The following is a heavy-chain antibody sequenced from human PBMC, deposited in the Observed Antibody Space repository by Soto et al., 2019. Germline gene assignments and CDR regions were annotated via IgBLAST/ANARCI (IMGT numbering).Heavy chain of an antibody. CDR2: INHSGST. CDR1: GGSFSGYY. D-gene: IGHD3-9*01. CDR3: ARVRYFDWLSFDY. V-gene: IGHV4-34*01. J-gene: IGHJ4*02. Sequence: SETLSLTCAVYGGSFSGYYWSWIRQPPGKGLEWIGEINHSGSTNYNPSLKSRVTISVDTSKNQFSLKLSSVTAADTAAYYCARVRYFDWLSFDYWGQGTLVTVSS.